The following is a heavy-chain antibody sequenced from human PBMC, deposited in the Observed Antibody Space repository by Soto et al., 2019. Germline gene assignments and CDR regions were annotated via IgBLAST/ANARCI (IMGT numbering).Heavy chain of an antibody. J-gene: IGHJ4*02. V-gene: IGHV3-30-3*01. D-gene: IGHD3-22*01. CDR2: ISYDGSNK. CDR3: ASLNYYDSSGYYPD. CDR1: GFTFSSYA. Sequence: ESGGGVVQPGRSLRLSCAASGFTFSSYAMHWVRQAPGKGLEWVAVISYDGSNKYYADSVKGRFTISRDNSKNTLYLQMNSLRAEDTAVYYCASLNYYDSSGYYPDWGQGTLVTVSS.